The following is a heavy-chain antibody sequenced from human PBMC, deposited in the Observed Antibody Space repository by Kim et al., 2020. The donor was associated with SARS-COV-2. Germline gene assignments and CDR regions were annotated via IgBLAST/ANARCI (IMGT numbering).Heavy chain of an antibody. V-gene: IGHV3-23*01. CDR3: TTQGPFISVVSQMFEY. J-gene: IGHJ4*02. Sequence: YVKGRFTISRDNSTNTLYLQMNSLRAEDTAVYYCTTQGPFISVVSQMFEYWGRGTAVTVSS. D-gene: IGHD2-15*01.